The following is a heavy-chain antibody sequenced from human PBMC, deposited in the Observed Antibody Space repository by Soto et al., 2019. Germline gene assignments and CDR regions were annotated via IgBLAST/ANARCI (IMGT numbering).Heavy chain of an antibody. D-gene: IGHD2-21*02. V-gene: IGHV3-30-3*01. CDR2: ISYDGSNK. Sequence: GGSLRLSCAASGFTFISYAMHWVLQAPGKGLEWVAVISYDGSNKYYADSVKGRFTISRDNSKNTLYLQMNSLRAEDTAVYYCARELVTYYYYGMDDWGQGTTVTVSS. CDR1: GFTFISYA. J-gene: IGHJ6*02. CDR3: ARELVTYYYYGMDD.